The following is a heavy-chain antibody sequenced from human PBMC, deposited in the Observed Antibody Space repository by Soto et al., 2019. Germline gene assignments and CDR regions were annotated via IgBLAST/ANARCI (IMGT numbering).Heavy chain of an antibody. Sequence: EMQLVESGGGLVKPGGSLRLSCAASGFTFSSYGMNWVRQAPGKGLEWVSSISSGSEYIYYADSLKGRLTISRDNARNSLYLQLNSLRAEDTAVYYCATDGAAGSVMEVWGQWTTVTVSS. J-gene: IGHJ6*02. CDR2: ISSGSEYI. D-gene: IGHD6-13*01. CDR3: ATDGAAGSVMEV. CDR1: GFTFSSYG. V-gene: IGHV3-21*01.